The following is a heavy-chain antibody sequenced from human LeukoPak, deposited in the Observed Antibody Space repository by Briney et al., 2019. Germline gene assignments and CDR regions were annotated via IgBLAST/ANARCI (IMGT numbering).Heavy chain of an antibody. D-gene: IGHD2-15*01. CDR2: INHNGRT. Sequence: SETLSPTCAVSGGPFSGYYWTWLRQPPGKGLEWIGEINHNGRTNYNPSLKSRVIMSVDTSKNQFSLKLSSVTAADTAVYHCARPLGYCSDSRCPQSWFDPWGQGTLVTVSS. J-gene: IGHJ5*02. CDR3: ARPLGYCSDSRCPQSWFDP. V-gene: IGHV4-34*01. CDR1: GGPFSGYY.